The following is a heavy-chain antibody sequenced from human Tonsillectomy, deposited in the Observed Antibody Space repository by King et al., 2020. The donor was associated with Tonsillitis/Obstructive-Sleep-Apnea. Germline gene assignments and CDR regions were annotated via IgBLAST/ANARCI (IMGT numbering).Heavy chain of an antibody. Sequence: QLVQSGAEVKKPGASVKVSCKASGYTFTGYYMHWVRQAPGQGLEWMGWIHPISGGTKYAQKFQGRVTMARDTSISTAYMELRRLGSDDTAVYYCAREGRGEYQNYCAMDVWGQGTTVTVSS. CDR2: IHPISGGT. V-gene: IGHV1-2*02. D-gene: IGHD4-17*01. CDR1: GYTFTGYY. J-gene: IGHJ6*02. CDR3: AREGRGEYQNYCAMDV.